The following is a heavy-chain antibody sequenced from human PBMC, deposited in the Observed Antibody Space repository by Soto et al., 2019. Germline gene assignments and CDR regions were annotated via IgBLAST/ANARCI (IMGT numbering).Heavy chain of an antibody. D-gene: IGHD1-7*01. V-gene: IGHV3-30*03. CDR3: AREGVTGTAWVWGWYFCGMDV. CDR2: ISYDGSNK. CDR1: GFTSSSYR. Sequence: GGSLRLSCAASGFTSSSYRKHWVRQAPGKGLKGVAVISYDGSNKYNADSVKGRVTISRDKSKNTLYLQMNSLRAEDTAVYWCAREGVTGTAWVWGWYFCGMDVWGQGTTVTVSS. J-gene: IGHJ6*02.